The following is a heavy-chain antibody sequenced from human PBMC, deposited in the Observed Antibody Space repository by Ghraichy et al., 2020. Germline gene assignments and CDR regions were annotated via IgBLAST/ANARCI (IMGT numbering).Heavy chain of an antibody. D-gene: IGHD6-19*01. CDR1: GFTFSSYW. V-gene: IGHV3-7*01. CDR2: IKQDGSEK. CDR3: ARDGASRGWGVEYFQH. J-gene: IGHJ1*01. Sequence: SCAASGFTFSSYWMSWVRQAPGKGLEWVANIKQDGSEKSYVDSVKGRFTISRDNAKNSLYLQMNSLRAEDTAVYYCARDGASRGWGVEYFQHWGQGTLVTVSS.